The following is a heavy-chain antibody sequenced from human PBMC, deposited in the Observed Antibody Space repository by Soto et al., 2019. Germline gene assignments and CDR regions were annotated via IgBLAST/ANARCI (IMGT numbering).Heavy chain of an antibody. D-gene: IGHD3-3*01. V-gene: IGHV4-39*01. J-gene: IGHJ6*02. CDR3: SRHPLYDFWSGYHGGYYYYGMDV. Sequence: SETLSLTCTVSGGSISSSIYYWGWIRQPPGKGLEWIGNVYYGGSTYYNPSLKSRVTISVDTSKNQFSLKLSSVTAADTAVYYCSRHPLYDFWSGYHGGYYYYGMDVWGQGTTVTVSS. CDR2: VYYGGST. CDR1: GGSISSSIYY.